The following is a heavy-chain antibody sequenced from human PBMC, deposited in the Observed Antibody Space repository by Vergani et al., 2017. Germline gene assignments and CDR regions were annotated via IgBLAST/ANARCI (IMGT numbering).Heavy chain of an antibody. V-gene: IGHV1-18*04. J-gene: IGHJ4*02. D-gene: IGHD5-12*01. CDR2: ISAYNGNT. Sequence: VQLVQSGAEVKKPGATMKISCKVSGYTFTDHYMHWVRQAPGQGLEWMGWISAYNGNTNYAQKLQGRVTMTTDTSTSTAYMELRSLRSDDTAVYYCARDLGDIVATTPGADYFDYWGQGTLVTVSS. CDR3: ARDLGDIVATTPGADYFDY. CDR1: GYTFTDHY.